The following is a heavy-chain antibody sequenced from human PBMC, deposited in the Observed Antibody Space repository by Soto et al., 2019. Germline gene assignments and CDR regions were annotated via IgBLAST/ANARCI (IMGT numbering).Heavy chain of an antibody. Sequence: ASVKVSCKASGYTFTSYGISWVRQAPGQGLEWMGWISAYNGNTNYAQKLQGRVTMTTDTSTSTAYKEMRRLRCEDRAVYYCAAEEWSDPWGQGTLLNVSS. V-gene: IGHV1-18*01. CDR1: GYTFTSYG. J-gene: IGHJ5*02. CDR3: AAEEWSDP. CDR2: ISAYNGNT.